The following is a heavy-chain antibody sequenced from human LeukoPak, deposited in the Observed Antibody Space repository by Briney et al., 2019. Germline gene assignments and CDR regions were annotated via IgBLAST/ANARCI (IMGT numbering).Heavy chain of an antibody. V-gene: IGHV3-30-3*01. Sequence: PGGSLRLSCAASGFTFSSYAIHWVRQAPGKGLDWVAVISYDGSNKYYADSVKGRFTISRDNSKDTLYLQMNSLRAEDTAVYYCARGGIVVTPRAFDIWGQGTMVAVSS. CDR1: GFTFSSYA. D-gene: IGHD4-23*01. J-gene: IGHJ3*02. CDR2: ISYDGSNK. CDR3: ARGGIVVTPRAFDI.